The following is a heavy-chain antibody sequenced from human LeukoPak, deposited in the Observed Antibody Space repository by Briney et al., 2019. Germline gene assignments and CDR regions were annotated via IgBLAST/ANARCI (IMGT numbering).Heavy chain of an antibody. Sequence: GGSLRLSCAASGFTFSSYAMSWVRQAPGEGLEWVSDITGNSYYTYYADSVKGRFTISRDNSKNTLYLQMNSLRAEDTAVYYCAKDYSSGWFLNYWGQGTLVTVSS. CDR2: ITGNSYYT. CDR1: GFTFSSYA. J-gene: IGHJ4*02. V-gene: IGHV3-23*01. CDR3: AKDYSSGWFLNY. D-gene: IGHD6-19*01.